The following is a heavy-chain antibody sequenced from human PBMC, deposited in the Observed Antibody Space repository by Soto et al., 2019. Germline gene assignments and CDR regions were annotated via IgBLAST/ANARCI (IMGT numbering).Heavy chain of an antibody. V-gene: IGHV3-23*01. J-gene: IGHJ4*02. Sequence: EVQLLESGGGLVQSGESLRLSCAASGFTFYTYAMSWVRQAPGKGLEWVSGISGSGGSTYYADSVKGRFTISRDNSKNTLYVQMNSLRAEDTAVYYCAKDAHVGERKAFDCWGQGTLVTVSS. D-gene: IGHD3-10*01. CDR2: ISGSGGST. CDR3: AKDAHVGERKAFDC. CDR1: GFTFYTYA.